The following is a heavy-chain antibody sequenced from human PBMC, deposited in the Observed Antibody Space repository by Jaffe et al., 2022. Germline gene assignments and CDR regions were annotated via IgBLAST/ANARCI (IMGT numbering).Heavy chain of an antibody. V-gene: IGHV3-48*03. CDR2: ISSSGSTI. CDR1: GFTFSSYE. CDR3: ASPPGGDYYDSSGGGY. D-gene: IGHD3-22*01. J-gene: IGHJ4*02. Sequence: EVQLVESGGGLVQPGGSLRLSCAASGFTFSSYEMNWVRQAPGKGLEWVSYISSSGSTIYYADSVKGRFTISRDNAKNSLYLQMNSLRAEDTAVYYCASPPGGDYYDSSGGGYWGQGTLVTVSS.